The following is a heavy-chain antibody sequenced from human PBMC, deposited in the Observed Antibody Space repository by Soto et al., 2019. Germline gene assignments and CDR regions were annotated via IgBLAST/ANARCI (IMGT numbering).Heavy chain of an antibody. CDR3: GISNYYGTGWNDY. D-gene: IGHD3-10*01. CDR1: GFTFDTYG. V-gene: IGHV3-30*03. J-gene: IGHJ4*02. CDR2: ILYDGSNK. Sequence: QVQLVESGGGVVQPGRSLRLSCAGSGFTFDTYGMHWVRQAPGKGLEWVAVILYDGSNKYYADSVKGRFTISRDNSENTLYLQMDSLRAENTAMYYCGISNYYGTGWNDYWGQGTLVTVSS.